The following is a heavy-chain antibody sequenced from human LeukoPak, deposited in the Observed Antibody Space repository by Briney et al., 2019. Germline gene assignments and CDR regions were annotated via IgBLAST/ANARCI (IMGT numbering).Heavy chain of an antibody. J-gene: IGHJ3*01. CDR2: ISNSGTTV. V-gene: IGHV3-48*03. Sequence: GGSLRLSCAAPGFTFSSFGLNWVRQAPGKGLEWISYISNSGTTVYYADSVRGRFTFSRDNAKNSLYLQMNSLRAEDTAVYYCARDLVSGAYTFDVWGQGAMVTVSS. CDR3: ARDLVSGAYTFDV. CDR1: GFTFSSFG. D-gene: IGHD3-16*01.